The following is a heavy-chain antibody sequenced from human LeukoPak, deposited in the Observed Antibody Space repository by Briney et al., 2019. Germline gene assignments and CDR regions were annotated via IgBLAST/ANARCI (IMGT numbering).Heavy chain of an antibody. J-gene: IGHJ4*02. CDR1: GFTLRSQA. Sequence: PGGSLRLSCAASGFTLRSQAMSGVRQARGKGLEWVSAISGSGGSTDYVDSVKGRFTISRDNSKNTLYLQMNSLRADDTAVYYCAKQMSTVTFTPFDYWGQGTLVTVSS. CDR3: AKQMSTVTFTPFDY. D-gene: IGHD3-16*01. V-gene: IGHV3-23*01. CDR2: ISGSGGST.